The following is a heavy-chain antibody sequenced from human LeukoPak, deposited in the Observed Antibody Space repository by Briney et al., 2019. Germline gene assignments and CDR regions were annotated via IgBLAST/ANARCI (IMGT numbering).Heavy chain of an antibody. Sequence: SETLSLTCTVSGGSISSSSYYWGWIRQPPGKGLEWIGSIYYSGSTYYNPSLKSRVTISVDTSKNQFSLKLSSVTAADTAVYYCARVVPAAARSGAFDIWGQGTMVTVSS. CDR3: ARVVPAAARSGAFDI. V-gene: IGHV4-39*07. CDR2: IYYSGST. J-gene: IGHJ3*02. D-gene: IGHD2-2*01. CDR1: GGSISSSSYY.